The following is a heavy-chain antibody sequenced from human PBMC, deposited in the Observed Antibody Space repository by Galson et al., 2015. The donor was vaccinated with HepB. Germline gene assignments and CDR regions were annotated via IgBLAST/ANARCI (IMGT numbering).Heavy chain of an antibody. CDR2: ISYDGSNK. D-gene: IGHD6-19*01. Sequence: SLRLSCAASGFTFSSYGMHWVRQAPGKGLEWVAVISYDGSNKYYADSVKGRFTISRDNSKNTLYLQMNSLRAEDTAVYYCAKKTDGGIAVAVNFAYWGQGTLVTVSS. CDR3: AKKTDGGIAVAVNFAY. CDR1: GFTFSSYG. V-gene: IGHV3-30*18. J-gene: IGHJ4*02.